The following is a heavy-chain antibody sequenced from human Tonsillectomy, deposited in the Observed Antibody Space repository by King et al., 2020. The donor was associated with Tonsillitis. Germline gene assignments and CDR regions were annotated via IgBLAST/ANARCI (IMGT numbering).Heavy chain of an antibody. V-gene: IGHV4-61*02. CDR1: GGSVSSGIYY. J-gene: IGHJ4*02. CDR2: IYTSGST. CDR3: ARDLSWSGFYEYYFDY. Sequence: QLQESGPGLVKPSQTLSLTCTVSGGSVSSGIYYWTWIRQPAGKGLEWIGHIYTSGSTSYNPSLTSRVTISVDTSQNQFSLKLSSVTAADTAVYYCARDLSWSGFYEYYFDYWGQGILVTVSS. D-gene: IGHD3-3*01.